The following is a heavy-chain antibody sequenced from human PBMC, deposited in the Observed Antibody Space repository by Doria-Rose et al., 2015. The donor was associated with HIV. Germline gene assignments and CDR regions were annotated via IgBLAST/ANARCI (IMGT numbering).Heavy chain of an antibody. J-gene: IGHJ4*02. CDR1: GVSLSSPGMG. CDR3: ARIKSSRWYHKYYLDF. Sequence: ESGPALVKPTETLTLTCTVSGVSLSSPGMGVSWTRQPPGKALEWLANIFSDDEGSYKTSLKSRLTISRGTSKSQVVLTMTDMDPVDTATYYCARIKSSRWYHKYYLDFWGQGTLVIVSA. V-gene: IGHV2-26*01. D-gene: IGHD6-13*01. CDR2: IFSDDEG.